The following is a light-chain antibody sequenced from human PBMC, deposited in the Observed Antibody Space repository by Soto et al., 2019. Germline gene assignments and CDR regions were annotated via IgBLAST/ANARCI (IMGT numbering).Light chain of an antibody. CDR1: QDISTF. CDR2: GAS. J-gene: IGKJ3*01. V-gene: IGKV1-27*01. Sequence: DIQMTQSPSSLSASVGDRVTITCRASQDISTFLVWFQQKPGKVHNLLIYGASTLQSGVPSRFSGSGSGTDFTLTISSLQPEDVATYFCQKYNSAPFTLCPGTTVDIK. CDR3: QKYNSAPFT.